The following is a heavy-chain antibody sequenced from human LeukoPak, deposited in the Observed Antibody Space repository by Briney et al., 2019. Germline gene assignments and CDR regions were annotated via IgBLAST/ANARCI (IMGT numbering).Heavy chain of an antibody. CDR3: ARLTTRPGGIRPLIMDF. J-gene: IGHJ4*02. CDR1: NGSISSVY. Sequence: SETLSLTCTVSNGSISSVYWTWIRQPPGKGLEWIGYIYYSGSTKYNPSLESRAPISLDTSRNQFSLKLTSMTAADTAVYYCARLTTRPGGIRPLIMDFWGQGTLVTVSS. D-gene: IGHD3-10*01. CDR2: IYYSGST. V-gene: IGHV4-59*01.